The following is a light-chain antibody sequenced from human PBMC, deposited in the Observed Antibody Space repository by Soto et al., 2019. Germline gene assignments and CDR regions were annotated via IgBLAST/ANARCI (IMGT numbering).Light chain of an antibody. CDR1: SSNIGSNY. CDR2: RAS. J-gene: IGLJ2*01. V-gene: IGLV1-47*01. CDR3: AAWDDTLNGLV. Sequence: QSVLTPXPSASGTPGQRGTISYTGSSSNIGSNYVYWYQQVPGTAPRLLMYRASQRPSGVPDRFPGSKSGTPASLAISGLRSEDEADYYCAAWDDTLNGLVFGGGTQLTGL.